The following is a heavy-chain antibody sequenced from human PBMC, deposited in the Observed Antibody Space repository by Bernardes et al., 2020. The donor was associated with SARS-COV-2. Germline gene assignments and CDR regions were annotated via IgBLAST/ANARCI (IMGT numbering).Heavy chain of an antibody. CDR3: ARAAYSSSWYLKDYYYYGMDV. V-gene: IGHV3-21*01. Sequence: GSLRLSCAASGFTFSSYSMNWVRQAPGKGLEWVSSISSSSSYIYYADSVKGRFTISRDNAKNSLYLQMNSLRAEDTAVYYCARAAYSSSWYLKDYYYYGMDVWGQGTTVTVSS. CDR1: GFTFSSYS. CDR2: ISSSSSYI. D-gene: IGHD6-13*01. J-gene: IGHJ6*02.